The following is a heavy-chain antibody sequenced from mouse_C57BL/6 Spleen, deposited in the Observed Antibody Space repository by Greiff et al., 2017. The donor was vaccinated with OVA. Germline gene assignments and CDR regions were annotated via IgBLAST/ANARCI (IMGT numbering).Heavy chain of an antibody. D-gene: IGHD3-1*01. Sequence: QVQLQQPGAELVKPGASVKLSCKASGYTFTSYWMQWVKQRPGQGLEWIGEIAPSDSYTNYNQKFKGKATLTVDTSSSTAYMQLSSLTSEDSAVYYCARPISGAMDYWGQGTSVTVSS. J-gene: IGHJ4*01. V-gene: IGHV1-50*01. CDR3: ARPISGAMDY. CDR1: GYTFTSYW. CDR2: IAPSDSYT.